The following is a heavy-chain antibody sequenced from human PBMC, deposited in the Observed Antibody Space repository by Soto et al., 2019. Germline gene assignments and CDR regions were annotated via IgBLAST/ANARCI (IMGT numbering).Heavy chain of an antibody. D-gene: IGHD3-3*01. CDR1: GFTFSTYA. V-gene: IGHV3-23*01. Sequence: VQLLESGGGLVQPGGSLRLSCAASGFTFSTYAMAWVRQAPGKGLEWVSALSGNSGTTSSADSVKGRFTISRDNSRNTLYLQMSSLRADETALYYCAKGSKFTIFSPNDYWGQGTLVSVSS. J-gene: IGHJ4*02. CDR2: LSGNSGTT. CDR3: AKGSKFTIFSPNDY.